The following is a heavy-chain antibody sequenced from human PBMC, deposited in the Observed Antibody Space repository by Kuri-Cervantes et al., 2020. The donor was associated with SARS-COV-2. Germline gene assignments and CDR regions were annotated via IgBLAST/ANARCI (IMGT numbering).Heavy chain of an antibody. CDR1: GGSISSGSYY. J-gene: IGHJ4*02. CDR2: IYTSGST. CDR3: ARDLAYDSSGYAFDY. Sequence: SETLSLTCTVSGGSISSGSYYWSWIRQPAGKGLEWIGRIYTSGSTNYNPSLKSRVTISEDTSKNQFSLKLSSVTAADTAVYYCARDLAYDSSGYAFDYWGQGTLVTVSS. V-gene: IGHV4-61*02. D-gene: IGHD3-22*01.